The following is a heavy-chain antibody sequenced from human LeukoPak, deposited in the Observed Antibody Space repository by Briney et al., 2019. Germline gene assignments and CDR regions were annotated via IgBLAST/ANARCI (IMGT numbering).Heavy chain of an antibody. CDR3: ARQSIAARGYYYYMDV. CDR1: GGSISSYY. J-gene: IGHJ6*03. D-gene: IGHD6-6*01. Sequence: SETLSLTCTVSGGSISSYYWSWIRQPPGKGLEWIGYIYYSGSTNYNPSLKSRVTISVDTSKNQFSLKLSSVTAADTAMHYCARQSIAARGYYYYMDVWGKGTTVTVSS. CDR2: IYYSGST. V-gene: IGHV4-59*08.